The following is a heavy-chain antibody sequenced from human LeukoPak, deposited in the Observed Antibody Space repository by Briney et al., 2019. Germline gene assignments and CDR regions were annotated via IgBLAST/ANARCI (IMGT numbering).Heavy chain of an antibody. CDR2: IYTSGST. CDR1: GGSISSYY. J-gene: IGHJ3*02. CDR3: ARVCYDFWSGYDAFDI. Sequence: SETLSLTCTVSGGSISSYYWSWIRQPAGKGLEWIGRIYTSGSTNYNPSLKSRVTMSVDTSKNQFSLKLSSVTAADTAVYYCARVCYDFWSGYDAFDIWGQGTMVTVSS. D-gene: IGHD3-3*01. V-gene: IGHV4-4*07.